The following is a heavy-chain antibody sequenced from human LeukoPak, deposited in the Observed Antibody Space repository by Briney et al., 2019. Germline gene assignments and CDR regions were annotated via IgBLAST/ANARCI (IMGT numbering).Heavy chain of an antibody. CDR2: IYYSGST. J-gene: IGHJ4*02. Sequence: PSETLSLTCAVSGASVSSGSYYWNWIRQPPGKGLEWIGYIYYSGSTNYNPSLKSRVTISVDTSKNQFSLKLSSVTAADTAVYYYARSEKLFSDYWGQGTLVTVSS. D-gene: IGHD3-9*01. V-gene: IGHV4-61*01. CDR1: GASVSSGSYY. CDR3: ARSEKLFSDY.